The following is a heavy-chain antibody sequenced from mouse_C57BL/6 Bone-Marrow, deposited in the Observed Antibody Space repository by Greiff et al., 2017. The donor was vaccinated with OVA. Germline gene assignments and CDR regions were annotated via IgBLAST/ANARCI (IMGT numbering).Heavy chain of an antibody. V-gene: IGHV1-55*01. D-gene: IGHD1-1*01. CDR3: ARSGIDYYGSSSYYFDY. CDR1: GYTFTSYW. J-gene: IGHJ2*01. Sequence: VQLQQPGAELVKPGASVKMSCKASGYTFTSYWITWVKQRPGQGLEWIGDIYPGSGSTNYNEKFKSKATLTVDTSSSTAYMQLSSLTSEDSAVYYCARSGIDYYGSSSYYFDYWGQGTTLTVSS. CDR2: IYPGSGST.